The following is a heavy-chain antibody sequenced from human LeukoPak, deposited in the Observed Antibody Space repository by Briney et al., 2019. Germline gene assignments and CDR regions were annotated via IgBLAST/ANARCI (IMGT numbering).Heavy chain of an antibody. CDR2: IRNKPNRYTT. CDR3: ARVHYDGSGSHYSSDAFDI. Sequence: GGSLRLSCAASGFTFSDHYMDWVRQAPGKGLEWVGRIRNKPNRYTTEYAASVKGRFTISRDDSKNSLYLQMNSLKTEDTAVYYCARVHYDGSGSHYSSDAFDIWGQGTMVTVSS. V-gene: IGHV3-72*01. D-gene: IGHD3-10*01. J-gene: IGHJ3*02. CDR1: GFTFSDHY.